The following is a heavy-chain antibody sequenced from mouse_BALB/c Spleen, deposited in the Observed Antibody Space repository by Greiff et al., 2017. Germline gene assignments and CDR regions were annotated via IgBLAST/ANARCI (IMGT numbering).Heavy chain of an antibody. CDR1: GYTFSSYW. Sequence: VQLQQSGAELMKPGASVKISCKATGYTFSSYWIEWVKQRPGHGLEWIGEILPGSGSTNYNEKFKGKATFTADTSSNTAYMQLSSLTSEDSAVYYCARRYYGNYGAMDYWGQGTSVTVSS. V-gene: IGHV1-9*01. J-gene: IGHJ4*01. CDR2: ILPGSGST. CDR3: ARRYYGNYGAMDY. D-gene: IGHD2-1*01.